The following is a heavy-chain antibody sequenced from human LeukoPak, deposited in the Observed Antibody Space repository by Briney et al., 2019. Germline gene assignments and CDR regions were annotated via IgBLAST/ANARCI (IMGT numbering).Heavy chain of an antibody. CDR1: GGSISSYY. V-gene: IGHV4-4*07. CDR2: IYTSGST. CDR3: ARADSSAWEYYYYGMDV. D-gene: IGHD6-25*01. J-gene: IGHJ6*02. Sequence: SETLSLTCTVSGGSISSYYWTWIRQPAGKGLEWIGRIYTSGSTTYNPSLKSRVTMSVDTSKNQFSLKLSSVTAADTAVYYCARADSSAWEYYYYGMDVWGQGTTVTVSS.